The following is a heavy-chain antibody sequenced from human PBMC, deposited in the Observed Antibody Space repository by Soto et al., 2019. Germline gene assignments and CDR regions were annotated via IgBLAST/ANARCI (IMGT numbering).Heavy chain of an antibody. CDR2: INSEGSSV. CDR3: VRDQSVAGTTTLFDT. CDR1: GVQLRNYC. Sequence: GGALRLSCAASGVQLRNYCMHWVLQPPGKGLVWVSRINSEGSSVIQQESVKGRFTVYRDNAKNTMYLQTKNLRAEENAVYYCVRDQSVAGTTTLFDTWGQGVLVTVSS. V-gene: IGHV3-74*01. D-gene: IGHD6-19*01. J-gene: IGHJ5*02.